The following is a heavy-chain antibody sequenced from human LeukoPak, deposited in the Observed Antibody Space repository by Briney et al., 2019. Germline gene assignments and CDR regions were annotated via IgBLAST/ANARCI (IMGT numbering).Heavy chain of an antibody. CDR1: GFTFSYYW. CDR3: AGIEMATRPFDY. Sequence: PGGSLRLSCAASGFTFSYYWMHWVRQAPGKGLVWVSRINTDGSSTSYADSVKGRFTISRDNAKNTLYLQMNSLRAEDTAVYYCAGIEMATRPFDYWGQGTLVTVSS. V-gene: IGHV3-74*01. J-gene: IGHJ4*02. CDR2: INTDGSST. D-gene: IGHD5-24*01.